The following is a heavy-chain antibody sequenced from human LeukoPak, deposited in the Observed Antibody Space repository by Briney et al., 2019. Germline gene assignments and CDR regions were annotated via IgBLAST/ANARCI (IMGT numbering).Heavy chain of an antibody. D-gene: IGHD6-19*01. Sequence: PSETLSLTCTVSGGSISSSSYFWGWIRQPPGKGLEWIGSIYHSGSTYYNPSLKSRVTISVDTSKNQFSLKLSSVTAADTAVYYCARRASGWVVDYWGQGTLVTVSS. CDR3: ARRASGWVVDY. J-gene: IGHJ4*02. CDR2: IYHSGST. V-gene: IGHV4-39*01. CDR1: GGSISSSSYF.